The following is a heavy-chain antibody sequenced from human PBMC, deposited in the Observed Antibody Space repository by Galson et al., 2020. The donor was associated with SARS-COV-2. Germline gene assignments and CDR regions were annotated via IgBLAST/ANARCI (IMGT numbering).Heavy chain of an antibody. J-gene: IGHJ1*01. CDR3: SIPPYSNWSYFHH. D-gene: IGHD6-6*01. CDR2: IGSDDTT. CDR1: GFTSSSYA. V-gene: IGHV3-23*01. Sequence: GGSLRLSCLVSGFTSSSYAMNWVRQIPGKGLEWVSGIGSDDTTYYADSVKGRFTISRDKSKDTLYLQMSSLRVDDSAMYLCSIPPYSNWSYFHHWGQGTLVIVSS.